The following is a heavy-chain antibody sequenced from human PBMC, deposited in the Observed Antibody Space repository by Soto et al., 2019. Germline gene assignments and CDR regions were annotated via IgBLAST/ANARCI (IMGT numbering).Heavy chain of an antibody. CDR1: GGSLSSYY. CDR2: IYYSGST. CDR3: ARGGRRSPVMDV. J-gene: IGHJ6*01. Sequence: PSETLSLTCVVSGGSLSSYYWSWIRQPPGKGLEWIGYIYYSGSTNYNPSLKSRVTISVDTSKNQFSLKLSSVTAADTAVYYCARGGRRSPVMDVWGQGTTVTVSS. V-gene: IGHV4-59*12.